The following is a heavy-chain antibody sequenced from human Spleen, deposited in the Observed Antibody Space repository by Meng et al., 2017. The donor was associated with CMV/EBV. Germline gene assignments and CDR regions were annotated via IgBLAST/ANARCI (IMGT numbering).Heavy chain of an antibody. CDR3: ATQRLIYGISYGFYFDC. CDR2: IYIGDST. D-gene: IGHD5-18*01. Sequence: GGSLRLSCAASGCTVSSNYMSWVRQAPGKGLEWVSVIYIGDSTYYADSVKGRFTISRDNSKNTLYLQINSLRAEDTAVYYCATQRLIYGISYGFYFDCWGQGTLVTVSS. V-gene: IGHV3-53*05. CDR1: GCTVSSNY. J-gene: IGHJ4*02.